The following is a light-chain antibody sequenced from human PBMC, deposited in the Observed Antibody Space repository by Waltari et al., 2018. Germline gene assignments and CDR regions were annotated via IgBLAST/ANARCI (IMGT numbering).Light chain of an antibody. CDR2: EDN. CDR3: QSYDSSNFWV. V-gene: IGLV6-57*03. J-gene: IGLJ3*02. CDR1: SGSLASNY. Sequence: NFMLTQPHSVSESPGKTVTISCTRSSGSLASNYVQWAPQRPGSAPTTVIYEDNQRPSAVPDRFSGSIDSSSNSASLTISGLKTEDEADYYCQSYDSSNFWVFGGGTKLTDL.